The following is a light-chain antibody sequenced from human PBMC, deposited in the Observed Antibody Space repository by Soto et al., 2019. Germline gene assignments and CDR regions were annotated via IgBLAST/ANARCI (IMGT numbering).Light chain of an antibody. CDR2: DAS. V-gene: IGKV1-33*01. Sequence: DIQMTQSPSSLSASVGDRVTVTCQASQDISNFLNWYQQKPGRAPRLLIYDASNLETGVPSRFSGSGSGTHFTFTITSLQPDDFATYYCQQYDDLPFTFGPGTMVDFK. J-gene: IGKJ3*01. CDR1: QDISNF. CDR3: QQYDDLPFT.